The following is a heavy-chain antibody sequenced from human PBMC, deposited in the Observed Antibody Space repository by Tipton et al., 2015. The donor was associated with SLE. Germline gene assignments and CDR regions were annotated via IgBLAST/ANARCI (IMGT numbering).Heavy chain of an antibody. Sequence: SGFTFSSYGMHWVRQAPGKGLEWVVFIRYDGSNKYYADSVKGRFTISRDNSKNTLYLQMNSLRAEDTAVYYCARDRDGYIDYWGQGTLVTVSS. V-gene: IGHV3-30*02. CDR2: IRYDGSNK. CDR3: ARDRDGYIDY. J-gene: IGHJ4*02. D-gene: IGHD5-24*01. CDR1: GFTFSSYG.